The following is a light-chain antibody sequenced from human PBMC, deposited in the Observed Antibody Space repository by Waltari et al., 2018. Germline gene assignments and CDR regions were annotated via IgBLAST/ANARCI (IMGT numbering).Light chain of an antibody. J-gene: IGLJ2*01. CDR3: QVWDSSSDHVV. Sequence: SYVLTQPPSVSVAPGKTARITCGGDNIGSTTVHWCQQKPGQAPVLVVYDDCDRPSGIPERFSCSNSGNTATLTISRVEAGDEADYYCQVWDSSSDHVVFGGGTKLTVL. V-gene: IGLV3-21*03. CDR2: DDC. CDR1: NIGSTT.